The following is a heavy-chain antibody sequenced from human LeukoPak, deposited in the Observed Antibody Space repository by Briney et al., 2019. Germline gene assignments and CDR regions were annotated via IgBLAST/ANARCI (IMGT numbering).Heavy chain of an antibody. CDR2: IYYSVST. CDR3: ARPAMSNSYDSSGYFV. Sequence: SETLSLTCTVSGGSLSSSHYYWGWIRQPPGKGLEWIGSIYYSVSTYYNPSLKSRVTISVDTSKNQFSLQLTSVTAADTAVYYCARPAMSNSYDSSGYFVWGQETLVTVSS. J-gene: IGHJ4*02. V-gene: IGHV4-39*01. CDR1: GGSLSSSHYY. D-gene: IGHD3-22*01.